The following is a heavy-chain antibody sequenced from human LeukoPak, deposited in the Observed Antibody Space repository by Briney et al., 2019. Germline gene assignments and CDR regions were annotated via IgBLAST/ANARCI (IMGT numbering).Heavy chain of an antibody. D-gene: IGHD4-17*01. CDR1: GGSISSYY. V-gene: IGHV4-59*01. J-gene: IGHJ4*02. CDR3: ARQPTVTGGFDY. CDR2: IYYSGST. Sequence: PSETLSLTFTGSGGSISSYYWSWIRQPPGKGLEGIGYIYYSGSTNYNPSLKSRVTISVDTSKNQFSLKLSSVTAADTAVYYCARQPTVTGGFDYWGQGTLVTVSS.